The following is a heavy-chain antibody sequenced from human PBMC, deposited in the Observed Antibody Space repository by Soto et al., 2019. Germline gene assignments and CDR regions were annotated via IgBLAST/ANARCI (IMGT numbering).Heavy chain of an antibody. D-gene: IGHD6-19*01. J-gene: IGHJ6*03. CDR2: INHSGST. CDR3: ARGYSSGWYYYYMDV. V-gene: IGHV4-34*01. Sequence: ETLSLTCAVYGGSFSGYYWSWIRQPPGKGLEWIGEINHSGSTNYNPSLKSRVTISVDTSKNQFSLKLSSVTAADTAVYYCARGYSSGWYYYYMDVWGKGTTVTVSS. CDR1: GGSFSGYY.